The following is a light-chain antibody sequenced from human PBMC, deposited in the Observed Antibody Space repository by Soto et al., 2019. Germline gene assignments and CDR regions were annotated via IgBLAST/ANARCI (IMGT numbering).Light chain of an antibody. V-gene: IGLV1-40*01. J-gene: IGLJ1*01. CDR2: GNS. CDR3: QSYDSSLSDFHV. CDR1: SSNIGAGYD. Sequence: QSVLTQSPSVSGAPGQRVTISCTGGSSNIGAGYDVHWYQQLPGTAPKLLIHGNSNRPSGVPDRFSGSKSGTSASLAITGLQAEDEADYYCQSYDSSLSDFHVFGTGTKLTVL.